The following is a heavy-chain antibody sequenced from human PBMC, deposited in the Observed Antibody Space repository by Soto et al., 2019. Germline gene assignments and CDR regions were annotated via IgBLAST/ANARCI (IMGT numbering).Heavy chain of an antibody. CDR1: GGSISSYY. V-gene: IGHV4-59*01. J-gene: IGHJ4*02. CDR2: IYYSGST. CDR3: ARGVYQPLLPPRYYFDY. D-gene: IGHD2-2*01. Sequence: SETLSLTCTVSGGSISSYYWSWIRQPPGKGLEWIGYIYYSGSTNYNPSLKSRVTISVDTSKNQFSLKLSSVTAADTAVYYCARGVYQPLLPPRYYFDYWGQGTLVTVSS.